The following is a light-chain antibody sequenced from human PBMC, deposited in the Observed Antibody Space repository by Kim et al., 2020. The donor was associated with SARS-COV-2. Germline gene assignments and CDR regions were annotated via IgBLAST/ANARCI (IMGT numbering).Light chain of an antibody. CDR2: QDT. CDR3: QAWDSSTAV. Sequence: VSPGQTASITCAGDKLGDKYACWYQQKPGQSPVLVIYQDTKRPSGIPERFSGSNSGNTATLTISGTQAMDEADYYCQAWDSSTAVFGGGTQLTVL. V-gene: IGLV3-1*01. CDR1: KLGDKY. J-gene: IGLJ3*02.